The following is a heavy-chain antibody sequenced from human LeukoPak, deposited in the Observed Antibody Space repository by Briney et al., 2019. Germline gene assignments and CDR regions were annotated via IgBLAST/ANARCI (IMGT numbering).Heavy chain of an antibody. CDR3: AQDYGRDGEGTMFDY. CDR2: IYGGGITT. D-gene: IGHD3-10*01. V-gene: IGHV3-23*01. Sequence: QAGGSLRLSCAVSGFIFSNYAMSWVRQAPGKGLEWVSGIYGGGITTHYADSVKGRFTISRDNSKNTLYLEMNSLRAEDTAVYYCAQDYGRDGEGTMFDYWGQGILVTVSS. CDR1: GFIFSNYA. J-gene: IGHJ4*02.